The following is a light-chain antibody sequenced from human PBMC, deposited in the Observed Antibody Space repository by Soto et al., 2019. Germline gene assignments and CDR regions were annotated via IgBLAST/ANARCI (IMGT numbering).Light chain of an antibody. Sequence: DFQMTQSPSTLSPSVGDRVTITCRASQTIRSWLAWYQQKQGKAPKXXRYESSSLERAVPSKCSGSGAGTEFTLTISSLQPDAFETSYCQQYQTSSITFGQGTRLEIK. J-gene: IGKJ5*01. V-gene: IGKV1-5*01. CDR1: QTIRSW. CDR3: QQYQTSSIT. CDR2: ESS.